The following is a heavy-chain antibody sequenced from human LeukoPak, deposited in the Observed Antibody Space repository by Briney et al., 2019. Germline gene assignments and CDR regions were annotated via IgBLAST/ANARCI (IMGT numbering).Heavy chain of an antibody. CDR2: INHSGST. V-gene: IGHV4-34*01. J-gene: IGHJ6*02. D-gene: IGHD3-3*01. CDR1: AGSFSGYY. CDR3: ARSPTILGVAMVYGMDV. Sequence: SETLSLTCAAYAGSFSGYYWSWIRQPPGKGLEWIGEINHSGSTNYNASLKSRVTISVDKSKNQFSLHMSSVTAADTAVYYCARSPTILGVAMVYGMDVSGQGTTVTVSS.